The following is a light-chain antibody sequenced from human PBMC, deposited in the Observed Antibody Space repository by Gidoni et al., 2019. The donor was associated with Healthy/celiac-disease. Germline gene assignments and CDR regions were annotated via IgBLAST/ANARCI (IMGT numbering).Light chain of an antibody. CDR1: QSVSSSY. J-gene: IGKJ1*01. CDR3: QQYGSSPLT. CDR2: GAS. V-gene: IGKV3-20*01. Sequence: EIVLTQSPGTLSLSPGERATLSCRASQSVSSSYLAWYKQKPGQAPRLLIYGASSRATGIPDRFSGSGSGTDFTLTISRLEPEDLAVYYCQQYGSSPLTFGQXTKVEIK.